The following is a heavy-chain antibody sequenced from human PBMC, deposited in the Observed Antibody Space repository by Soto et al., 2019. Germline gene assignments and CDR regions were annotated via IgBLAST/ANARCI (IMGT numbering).Heavy chain of an antibody. D-gene: IGHD6-19*01. CDR3: ARRRGSSGWKTNFDY. CDR2: IYTDGSST. J-gene: IGHJ4*02. CDR1: GFTFRSSW. Sequence: EVQLVESGGGLVQPGGSLRLSCAPSGFTFRSSWMHWVRQAPGKGLVWVSRIYTDGSSTNYADSVKGRFTISRDNAKNTLYLQMNSLRAEDTAVYYCARRRGSSGWKTNFDYWGQGTLVTVSS. V-gene: IGHV3-74*01.